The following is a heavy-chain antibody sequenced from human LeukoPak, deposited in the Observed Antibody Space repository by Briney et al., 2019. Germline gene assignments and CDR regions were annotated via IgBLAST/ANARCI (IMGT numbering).Heavy chain of an antibody. J-gene: IGHJ4*02. D-gene: IGHD1-26*01. V-gene: IGHV3-33*01. CDR3: ARGRDSGSYYGPFDY. CDR1: GFTFSSYG. CDR2: IWYDGSNK. Sequence: GGSLRLSCAASGFTFSSYGMHWVRQAPGKGLERVAVIWYDGSNKYYADSVKGRFTISRDNSKNTLYLQMNSLRAEDTAVYYCARGRDSGSYYGPFDYWGQGTPVTVSS.